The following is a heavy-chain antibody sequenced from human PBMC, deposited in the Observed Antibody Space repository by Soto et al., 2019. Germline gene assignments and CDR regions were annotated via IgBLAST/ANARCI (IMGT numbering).Heavy chain of an antibody. CDR2: IIPIFGTA. J-gene: IGHJ6*02. D-gene: IGHD6-13*01. CDR1: GGTFSSYA. V-gene: IGHV1-69*01. CDR3: ARSPQQQQLKSCMDV. Sequence: QVQLVQSGAEVKKPGSSVKVSCKASGGTFSSYAIIWVRQAPGQGLEWMGGIIPIFGTANYAPKFQGRVTITADESTSTAYMELSSLRSEDTAVYYCARSPQQQQLKSCMDVWGQGTTVTVSS.